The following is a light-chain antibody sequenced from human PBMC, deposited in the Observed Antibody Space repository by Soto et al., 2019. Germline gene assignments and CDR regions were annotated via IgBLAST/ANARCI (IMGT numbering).Light chain of an antibody. CDR1: QSVSSSY. Sequence: EIVLTQSPGTLSLSPGERATLSCRASQSVSSSYLAWYQQKPGQAPRLLIYAASSRATGNPDRFSGSGSGTDFTLTINRLEPEDFTVYYCQQYGSSPFTFGGGTKVDIK. CDR3: QQYGSSPFT. CDR2: AAS. V-gene: IGKV3-20*01. J-gene: IGKJ4*01.